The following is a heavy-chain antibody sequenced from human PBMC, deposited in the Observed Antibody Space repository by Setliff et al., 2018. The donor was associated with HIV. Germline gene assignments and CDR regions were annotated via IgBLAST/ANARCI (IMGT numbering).Heavy chain of an antibody. J-gene: IGHJ5*02. D-gene: IGHD2-15*01. Sequence: SETLFLTCTVSGGSTSRSFWHWIRQTPGKGLEWIGDVYDTGDTNYNPSLKSRVTISIETSKNQFSLNLTSVTAADTAVYYCARTMLRKPGFDPWGQGTLVTVSS. V-gene: IGHV4-59*01. CDR3: ARTMLRKPGFDP. CDR1: GGSTSRSF. CDR2: VYDTGDT.